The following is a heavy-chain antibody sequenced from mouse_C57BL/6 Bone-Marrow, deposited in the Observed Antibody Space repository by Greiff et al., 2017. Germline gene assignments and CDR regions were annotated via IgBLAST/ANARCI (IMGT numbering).Heavy chain of an antibody. J-gene: IGHJ2*01. CDR1: GFTFTDYY. CDR3: ARWDYYGSSFLSY. V-gene: IGHV7-3*01. Sequence: EVQLVESGGGLVQPGGSLSLSCAASGFTFTDYYMSWVRQPPGKALEWLGFIRNKANGYTTEYSASVKGRFTISRDNSQSILSLQMNALRAEDSATYYCARWDYYGSSFLSYWGQGTTLTVSS. D-gene: IGHD1-1*01. CDR2: IRNKANGYTT.